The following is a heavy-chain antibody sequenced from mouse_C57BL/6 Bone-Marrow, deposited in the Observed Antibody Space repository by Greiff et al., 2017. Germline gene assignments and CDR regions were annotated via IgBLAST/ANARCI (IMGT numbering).Heavy chain of an antibody. J-gene: IGHJ2*01. Sequence: EVKLMESEGGLVQPGSSMKLSCTATGFTFSDYYLAWVRPVPEKGLEWVANINFDGSSTYYLPSLQRRFLISRDNAKNILYLQMSSLKSEDTATYYCARLPYYFDYWGQGTTLTVSS. CDR1: GFTFSDYY. CDR3: ARLPYYFDY. CDR2: INFDGSST. V-gene: IGHV5-16*01.